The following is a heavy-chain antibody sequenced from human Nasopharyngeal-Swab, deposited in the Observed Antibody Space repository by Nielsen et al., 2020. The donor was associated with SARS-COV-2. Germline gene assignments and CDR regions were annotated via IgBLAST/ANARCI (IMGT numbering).Heavy chain of an antibody. CDR3: ARVPLWTHDAFDI. Sequence: SQTLSLTCAISGDSVSSNSAAWNWIRQSPLRGLEWLGRTYYRSKWYNDYAVSVKSRITINPDTSKNQFSLQLNSVTPEDTAVYYCARVPLWTHDAFDIWGQGTMVTVSS. CDR2: TYYRSKWYN. J-gene: IGHJ3*02. D-gene: IGHD1-1*01. V-gene: IGHV6-1*01. CDR1: GDSVSSNSAA.